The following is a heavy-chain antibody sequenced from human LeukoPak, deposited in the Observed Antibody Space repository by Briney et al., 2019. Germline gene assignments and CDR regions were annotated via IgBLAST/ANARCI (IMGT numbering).Heavy chain of an antibody. CDR3: AGRFGELFYYYMDV. Sequence: SETLSLTCAVYGGSFSGYYWSWIRQPPGKGLEWIGEINHSGSANYNPSLKSRVTISVDTSKNQFSLKLSSVTAADTAVYYCAGRFGELFYYYMDVWGKGTTVTVSS. CDR2: INHSGSA. J-gene: IGHJ6*03. CDR1: GGSFSGYY. V-gene: IGHV4-34*01. D-gene: IGHD3-10*01.